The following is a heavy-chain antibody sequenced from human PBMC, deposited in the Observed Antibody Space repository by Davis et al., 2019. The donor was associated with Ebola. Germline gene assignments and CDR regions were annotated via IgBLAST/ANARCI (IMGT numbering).Heavy chain of an antibody. V-gene: IGHV1-18*01. CDR3: ARAEYYYDSSGYTGHYYGMDV. CDR2: ISAYNGNT. J-gene: IGHJ6*02. D-gene: IGHD3-22*01. CDR1: GGTFSSYA. Sequence: ASVKVSCKASGGTFSSYAISWVRQAPGQGLEWMGWISAYNGNTNYAQKLQGRVTMTTDTSTSTAYMELRSLRSDDTAVYYCARAEYYYDSSGYTGHYYGMDVWGQGTTVTVSS.